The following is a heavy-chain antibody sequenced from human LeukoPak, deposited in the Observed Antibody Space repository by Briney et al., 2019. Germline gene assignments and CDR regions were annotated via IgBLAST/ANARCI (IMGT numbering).Heavy chain of an antibody. CDR3: AKDDFWSGYPAHYGMDV. D-gene: IGHD3-3*01. J-gene: IGHJ6*02. CDR2: INHSGST. V-gene: IGHV4-34*01. CDR1: GGSFSGYY. Sequence: SETLSLTCAVYGGSFSGYYWSWIRQPPGKGLEWIGEINHSGSTNYNPSLKSRVTISVDTSKNQFSLKLSSVTAADTAVYYCAKDDFWSGYPAHYGMDVWGQGTTVTVSS.